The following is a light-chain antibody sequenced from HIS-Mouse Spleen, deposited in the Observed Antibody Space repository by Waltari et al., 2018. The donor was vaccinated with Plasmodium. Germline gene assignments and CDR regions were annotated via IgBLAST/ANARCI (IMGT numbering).Light chain of an antibody. J-gene: IGKJ3*01. V-gene: IGKV1-33*01. Sequence: DIEMTQSPSSLSASVGDRVTITCQAGQDNSNYLTWYQQKPGKVPKLLIYDASNLETGVPSRVSGSGSGTDFTFTISSLQPEDIATYYCQQYDNLPPLFTFGPGTKVDIK. CDR1: QDNSNY. CDR3: QQYDNLPPLFT. CDR2: DAS.